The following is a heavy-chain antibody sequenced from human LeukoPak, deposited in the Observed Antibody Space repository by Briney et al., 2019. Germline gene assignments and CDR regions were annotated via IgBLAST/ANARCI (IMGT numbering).Heavy chain of an antibody. CDR2: IYYSGST. D-gene: IGHD2-21*01. J-gene: IGHJ4*02. CDR3: ARQETDGGYCIGY. V-gene: IGHV4-39*01. Sequence: SETLSLTCTVSGGSISSSSYYWGWIRQPPGKGLEWIGSIYYSGSTYYNPSLKSRITISVDTSKNQFSLKLSSVTAADTAVYYCARQETDGGYCIGYWGQGTLVTVSS. CDR1: GGSISSSSYY.